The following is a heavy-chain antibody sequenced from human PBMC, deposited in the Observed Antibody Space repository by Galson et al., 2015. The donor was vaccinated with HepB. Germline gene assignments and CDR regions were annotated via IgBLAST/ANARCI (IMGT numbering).Heavy chain of an antibody. CDR2: FNPEHAET. V-gene: IGHV1-24*01. CDR1: GYSVTDLS. D-gene: IGHD6-19*01. Sequence: SVKVSCKVSGYSVTDLSIHWVRQAPENGLEWMGHFNPEHAETASAQKFQGRVTMTEDTSTDTAYMELSRLRTEDTAAYFCATRGEWLVRKEFQYYYYMDVWGQGTTVTVSS. J-gene: IGHJ6*03. CDR3: ATRGEWLVRKEFQYYYYMDV.